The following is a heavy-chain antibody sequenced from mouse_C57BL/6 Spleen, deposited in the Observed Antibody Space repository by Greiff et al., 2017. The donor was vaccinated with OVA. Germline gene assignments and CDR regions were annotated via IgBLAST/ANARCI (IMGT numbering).Heavy chain of an antibody. Sequence: VQLQQSGPEPVKPGAPVKIFRKASGYALSSPRMNRVKQRPGKGPEWIGRIYPGDGDTNYNGKFKGKATPTSDESSSTAYVQLSSLTSEDYAVYFCARWVYYSSSSPFDYWGQGTTLTVSS. CDR2: IYPGDGDT. CDR1: GYALSSPR. D-gene: IGHD1-1*01. J-gene: IGHJ2*01. V-gene: IGHV1-82*01. CDR3: ARWVYYSSSSPFDY.